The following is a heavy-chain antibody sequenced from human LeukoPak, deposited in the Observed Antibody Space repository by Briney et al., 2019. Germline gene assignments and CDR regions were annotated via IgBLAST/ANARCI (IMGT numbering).Heavy chain of an antibody. J-gene: IGHJ4*02. CDR3: AREPGGSYPPRFDY. V-gene: IGHV3-30-3*01. D-gene: IGHD1-26*01. CDR2: ISYDGSTK. CDR1: GFPFSSYA. Sequence: PGGSLRLSCSASGFPFSSYAIHWVRQAPGKGLEWVAVISYDGSTKYYADSVKGRFTISRDNSKNTLYLQMNSLRAEDTAVYYCAREPGGSYPPRFDYWGQGTLVTVSS.